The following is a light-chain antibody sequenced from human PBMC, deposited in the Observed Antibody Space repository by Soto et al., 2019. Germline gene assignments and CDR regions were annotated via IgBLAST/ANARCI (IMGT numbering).Light chain of an antibody. J-gene: IGKJ1*01. CDR3: QQYNSFPLT. V-gene: IGKV1-5*01. Sequence: DIQMTQSPSTLSASVGDRVTITCRASQSMSSWLAWYQQKPGKAPKLLIYDVFSLESVVPSRFSGSGSWTEFALTVSRLQPDDFSTYYCQQYNSFPLTFGQGTKVESK. CDR1: QSMSSW. CDR2: DVF.